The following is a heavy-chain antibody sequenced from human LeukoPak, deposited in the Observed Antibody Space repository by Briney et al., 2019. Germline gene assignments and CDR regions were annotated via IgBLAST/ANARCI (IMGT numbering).Heavy chain of an antibody. CDR2: INDRGQT. J-gene: IGHJ4*02. V-gene: IGHV4-34*01. D-gene: IGHD4-23*01. Sequence: SETLSLTCAVHGGSFSGYHWNWIRQSPGKGLEGIGEINDRGQTNYNPSLESRVTISVDTSKKQFSLKLNSVTAADTAVYYCARDPSTVVTTPYYFDFGGQGTMVTVSS. CDR1: GGSFSGYH. CDR3: ARDPSTVVTTPYYFDF.